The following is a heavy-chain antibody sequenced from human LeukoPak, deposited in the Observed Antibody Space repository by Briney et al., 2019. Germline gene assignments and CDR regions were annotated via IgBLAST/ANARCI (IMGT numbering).Heavy chain of an antibody. J-gene: IGHJ4*02. CDR2: IYTSGST. Sequence: SKTLSLTCTVSGGSISSYYWSWIRQPAGKGLEWIGRIYTSGSTNYNPSLKSRVTMSVDTSKNQFSLKLSSVTAADTAVYYCARGEYYYDSSGYYSYFDYWGQGTLVTVSS. CDR3: ARGEYYYDSSGYYSYFDY. CDR1: GGSISSYY. D-gene: IGHD3-22*01. V-gene: IGHV4-4*07.